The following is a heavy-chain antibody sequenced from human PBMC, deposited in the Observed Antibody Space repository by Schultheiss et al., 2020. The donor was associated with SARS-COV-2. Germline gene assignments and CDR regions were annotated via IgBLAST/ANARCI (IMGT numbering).Heavy chain of an antibody. CDR3: ARISGYCSGGYFDY. Sequence: SGPTLVKPTETLTLTCTVSGFSLSNPTMGVSWVRQPPGKALEWLARIDWDDDKYYSTSLKTRLTISKDTSKNQVVLTMTNMDPVDTATYYCARISGYCSGGYFDYWGQGTLVTVSS. CDR2: IDWDDDK. J-gene: IGHJ4*02. V-gene: IGHV2-70*11. D-gene: IGHD2-15*01. CDR1: GFSLSNPTMG.